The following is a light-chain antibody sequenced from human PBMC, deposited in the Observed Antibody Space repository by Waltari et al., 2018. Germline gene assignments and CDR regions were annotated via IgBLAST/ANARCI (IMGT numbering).Light chain of an antibody. Sequence: QTVVTQEQSLSVSPGGTVTLNCALSSGPVPSPSNPTWYQQTPGQPPRTLVYKGISRSSGVPDRFSGSILGNTAALTITGAQADDESDYYCSMYMGSGVWVFGGGTKLTVL. CDR3: SMYMGSGVWV. J-gene: IGLJ3*02. V-gene: IGLV8-61*01. CDR2: KGI. CDR1: SGPVPSPSN.